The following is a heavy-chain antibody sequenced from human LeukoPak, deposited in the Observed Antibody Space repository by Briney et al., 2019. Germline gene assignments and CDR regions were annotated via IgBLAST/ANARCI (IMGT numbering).Heavy chain of an antibody. D-gene: IGHD3-22*01. Sequence: GGSLRLSCAASGFTFSTYEMHWVRQAPGKGLEWVSYISRGGNFIYYADSVKGRFTISRDNAKNSLYLQMNSLRAEDTAVYYCARVDYYDTLVDYWGQGTLVTVSS. CDR1: GFTFSTYE. CDR3: ARVDYYDTLVDY. V-gene: IGHV3-48*03. CDR2: ISRGGNFI. J-gene: IGHJ4*02.